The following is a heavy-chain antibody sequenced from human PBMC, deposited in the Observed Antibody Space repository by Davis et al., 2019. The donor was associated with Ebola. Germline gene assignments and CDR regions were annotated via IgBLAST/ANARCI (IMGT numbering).Heavy chain of an antibody. CDR1: GGSISSGGYS. V-gene: IGHV4-30-2*01. Sequence: TLSLTCAVSGGSISSGGYSWSWIRQPPGKGLEWIGEIYHSGSTNYNPSLKSRVTISVDTSKNQFSLKLSSVTAADTAVYYCARGVLTGYYSPPSFDYWGQGTLVTVSS. D-gene: IGHD3-9*01. CDR2: IYHSGST. J-gene: IGHJ4*02. CDR3: ARGVLTGYYSPPSFDY.